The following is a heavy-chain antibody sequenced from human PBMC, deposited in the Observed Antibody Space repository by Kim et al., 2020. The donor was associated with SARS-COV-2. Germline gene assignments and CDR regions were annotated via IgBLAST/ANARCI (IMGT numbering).Heavy chain of an antibody. D-gene: IGHD3-10*01. CDR2: IYYSGST. V-gene: IGHV4-31*03. J-gene: IGHJ6*02. Sequence: SETLSLTCTVSGGSISSGGYYWSWIRQHPGKGLEWIGYIYYSGSTYYNPSLKSRVTISVDTSKNQFSLKLSSVTAADTAVYYCARYGWFGELLSPTSYYYGMDVWGQGTTVTVSS. CDR3: ARYGWFGELLSPTSYYYGMDV. CDR1: GGSISSGGYY.